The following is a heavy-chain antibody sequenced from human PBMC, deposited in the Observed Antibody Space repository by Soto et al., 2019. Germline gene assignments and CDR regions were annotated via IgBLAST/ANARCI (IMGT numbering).Heavy chain of an antibody. CDR3: ARAIGPTLFDY. D-gene: IGHD3-22*01. CDR1: GFTFSSYD. J-gene: IGHJ4*02. V-gene: IGHV3-13*04. CDR2: IGTAGDT. Sequence: GGSLRLSCSASGFTFSSYDMHWVRQGPGKGLEWVTAIGTAGDTNYAGSVKGRFTISRENAKNSLYLQMNSLRAGDTAIYFCARAIGPTLFDYWGQGTLVTVSS.